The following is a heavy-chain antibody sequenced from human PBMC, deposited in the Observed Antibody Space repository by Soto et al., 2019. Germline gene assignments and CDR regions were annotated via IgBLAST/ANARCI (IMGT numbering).Heavy chain of an antibody. CDR2: MSGDGKTI. D-gene: IGHD1-1*01. Sequence: VGSLRLSCAASGFTFSNYFMHWVRQVPGEGLVWVSRMSGDGKTISYADSVKGRFTISRDNAKNTLYLQMNSLRVEDTAVYYCARTYVPGIAGFDPWGQGTLVTVSS. V-gene: IGHV3-74*01. J-gene: IGHJ5*02. CDR1: GFTFSNYF. CDR3: ARTYVPGIAGFDP.